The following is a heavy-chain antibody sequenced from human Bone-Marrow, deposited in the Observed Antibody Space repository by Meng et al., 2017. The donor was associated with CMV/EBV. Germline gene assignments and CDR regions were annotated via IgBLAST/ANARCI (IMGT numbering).Heavy chain of an antibody. J-gene: IGHJ4*02. V-gene: IGHV1-69*04. CDR1: GYTFTSYG. D-gene: IGHD1-26*01. CDR3: ARVGAGLSPPFDY. Sequence: SVKVSCKASGYTFTSYGISWVRQAPGQGLEWMGRIIPILGIANYAQKFQGRVTITADKSTSTAYMELSSLRSEDTAVYYCARVGAGLSPPFDYWGQGTLVTVSS. CDR2: IIPILGIA.